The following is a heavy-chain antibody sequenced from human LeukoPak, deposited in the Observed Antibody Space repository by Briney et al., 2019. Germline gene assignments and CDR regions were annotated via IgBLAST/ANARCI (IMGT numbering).Heavy chain of an antibody. CDR1: GFTFSTYA. J-gene: IGHJ4*02. D-gene: IGHD3-10*01. CDR2: ISSNGGST. V-gene: IGHV3-64D*06. CDR3: VKDLWVREAPGLFDY. Sequence: GGSLRLSCSASGFTFSTYAMHWVRQAPGKGLERVSAISSNGGSTYYADSVKGRFTISRDNSKNTLYLQMSSLRAEDTAVYYCVKDLWVREAPGLFDYWGQGTLVTVSS.